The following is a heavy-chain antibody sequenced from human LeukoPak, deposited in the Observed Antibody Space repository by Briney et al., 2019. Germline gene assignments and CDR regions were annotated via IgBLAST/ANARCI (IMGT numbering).Heavy chain of an antibody. CDR1: GFTFSSYG. J-gene: IGHJ6*02. Sequence: GGSLRLSCAASGFTFSSYGMHWVRQAPGKGLEWVAVISYDGSNKYYADSVKGRFTISRDNSKNTLYLQMNSLRAEDTAVYYCAKADSTSSYGMDVWGQGTTVTVSS. CDR3: AKADSTSSYGMDV. V-gene: IGHV3-30*18. CDR2: ISYDGSNK. D-gene: IGHD2-2*01.